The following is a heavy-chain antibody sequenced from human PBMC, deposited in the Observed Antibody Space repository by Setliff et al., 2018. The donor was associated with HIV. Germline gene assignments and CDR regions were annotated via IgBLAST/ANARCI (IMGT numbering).Heavy chain of an antibody. CDR2: IRSKTYGGTQK. Sequence: PGGSLRLSCEVSGFSVSNNYMTWVRQAPGKGLEWVGLIRSKTYGGTQKYHVDSVKGRFTIFRDNGNNSVFLQLSSLRADDTAVYYCAREGIHPNYDFWSGLDYYYMNVWGKGTTVTVSS. V-gene: IGHV3-7*03. D-gene: IGHD3-3*01. CDR1: GFSVSNNY. J-gene: IGHJ6*03. CDR3: AREGIHPNYDFWSGLDYYYMNV.